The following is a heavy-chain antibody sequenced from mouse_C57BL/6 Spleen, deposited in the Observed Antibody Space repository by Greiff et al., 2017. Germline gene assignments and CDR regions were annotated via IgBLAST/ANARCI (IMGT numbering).Heavy chain of an antibody. CDR3: ARGAQAPLFAY. Sequence: EVQLVESGGGLVKPGGSLKLSCAASGFTFSDYGMHWVRQAPEKGLEWVAYISSGSSTIYYADTVKGRFTISRDNAKNTLFLQMTSLRSEDTAMYYCARGAQAPLFAYWGQGTLVTVSA. J-gene: IGHJ3*01. V-gene: IGHV5-17*01. CDR1: GFTFSDYG. D-gene: IGHD3-2*02. CDR2: ISSGSSTI.